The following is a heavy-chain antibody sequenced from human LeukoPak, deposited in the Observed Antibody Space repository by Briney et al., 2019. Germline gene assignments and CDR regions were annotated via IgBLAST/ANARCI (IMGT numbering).Heavy chain of an antibody. CDR1: GYTFTGYY. Sequence: ASVKVSCKASGYTFTGYYMHWVQQAPGQGLEWMGRINPNSGGTNYAQKFQGRVTMTRDTSISTAYMELSRLRSDDTAVYYCATSGPITMVRGGRPDYWGQGTLVTVSS. CDR3: ATSGPITMVRGGRPDY. D-gene: IGHD3-10*01. CDR2: INPNSGGT. J-gene: IGHJ4*02. V-gene: IGHV1-2*06.